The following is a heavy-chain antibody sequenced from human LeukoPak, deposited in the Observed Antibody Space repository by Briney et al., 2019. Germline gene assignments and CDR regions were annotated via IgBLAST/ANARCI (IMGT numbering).Heavy chain of an antibody. CDR1: GYTFTRYG. CDR3: ARLFQRNELHYYDSSGYSLAY. D-gene: IGHD3-22*01. J-gene: IGHJ4*02. V-gene: IGHV1-18*01. CDR2: FSSNDGIT. Sequence: ASVKVSCKASGYTFTRYGISWGRQAPGQGLGWWGGFSSNDGITYYVQNFQGRVTMTTDTSTSTAYMEMSRLRSEDTALYYFARLFQRNELHYYDSSGYSLAYWGQGTLVTVPS.